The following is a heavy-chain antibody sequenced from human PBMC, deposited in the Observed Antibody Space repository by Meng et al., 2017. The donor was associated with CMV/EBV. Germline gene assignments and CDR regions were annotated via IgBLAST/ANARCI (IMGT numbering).Heavy chain of an antibody. CDR1: GFTFSDYY. CDR3: ARVQVWYQLLYYFDY. Sequence: GESLKISCAASGFTFSDYYMSWIRQAPGKGLEWVSSISSSSSYIYYADSVKGRFTISRDNAKNSLYLQMNSLRAEDTAVYYCARVQVWYQLLYYFDYWGQGTLVTVSS. J-gene: IGHJ4*02. CDR2: ISSSSSYI. D-gene: IGHD2-2*01. V-gene: IGHV3-11*06.